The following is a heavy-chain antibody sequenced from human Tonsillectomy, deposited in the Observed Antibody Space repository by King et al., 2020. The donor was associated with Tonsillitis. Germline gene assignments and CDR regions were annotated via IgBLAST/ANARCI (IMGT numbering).Heavy chain of an antibody. CDR3: AKGQTVDDDGY. D-gene: IGHD5-24*01. CDR2: LNPYSGGT. V-gene: IGHV1-2*02. Sequence: QLVQSGAEVKKPGASVKVSCKASGYTFTGYLIHWVRQAPGQGLEWMGWLNPYSGGTNYAQKFQGRVTMTSDTSMSTAYMELSRLRTDDTAVYFCAKGQTVDDDGYWGQGTLVIVSS. J-gene: IGHJ1*01. CDR1: GYTFTGYL.